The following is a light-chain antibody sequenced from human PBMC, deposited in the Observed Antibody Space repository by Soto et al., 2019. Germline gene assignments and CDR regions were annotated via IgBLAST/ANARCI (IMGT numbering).Light chain of an antibody. V-gene: IGKV2-30*01. CDR1: QSLVYRDGNTH. CDR2: MFS. Sequence: DVVLTQSPPSLPVTLGQPASISCRSSQSLVYRDGNTHLNWFQQRPGQSPRRLSYMFSTRDSGVPDRFSGSGSGTDFTLKISRVEAEDVGVYYCMQGTHWPPTFGQGTKVDIK. CDR3: MQGTHWPPT. J-gene: IGKJ1*01.